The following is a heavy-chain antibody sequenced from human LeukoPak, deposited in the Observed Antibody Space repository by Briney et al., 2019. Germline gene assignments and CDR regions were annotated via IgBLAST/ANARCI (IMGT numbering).Heavy chain of an antibody. J-gene: IGHJ4*02. Sequence: GGSLRLSCVASGFTFSSYGMHWVRQAPGKGLEWVAVISNDGSNKYYADSVKGRFTISRDNSKNTLDLQMNSLRAEDTAVYYCARAYYDSSGHYEYYFDYWGQGTLVTVAS. CDR3: ARAYYDSSGHYEYYFDY. D-gene: IGHD3-22*01. CDR2: ISNDGSNK. CDR1: GFTFSSYG. V-gene: IGHV3-30*03.